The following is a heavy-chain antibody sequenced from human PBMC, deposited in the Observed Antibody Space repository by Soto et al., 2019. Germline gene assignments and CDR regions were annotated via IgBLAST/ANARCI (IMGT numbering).Heavy chain of an antibody. J-gene: IGHJ4*02. CDR1: GFSLSTSGVG. D-gene: IGHD3-9*01. CDR3: AHSFSIPTAYDILTGYYKEPVYYFDY. CDR2: IYWDDDK. Sequence: QITLKESGPTLVKPTQTLTLTCTFSGFSLSTSGVGVGWIRQPPGKALEWLALIYWDDDKRYSPSLKSRLTITKDTSKNQVVLTMTNMDPVDTATYYCAHSFSIPTAYDILTGYYKEPVYYFDYWGQGTLVTVSS. V-gene: IGHV2-5*02.